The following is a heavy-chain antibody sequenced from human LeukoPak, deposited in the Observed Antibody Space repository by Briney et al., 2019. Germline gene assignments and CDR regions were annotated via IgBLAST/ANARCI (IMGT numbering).Heavy chain of an antibody. CDR1: GYSISSGYY. Sequence: SETLSLTWTVSGYSISSGYYWDWIRQSPGKGLEWIGYIYYSGSTNYNPSLKSRVTISVDTSKNQFSLKLSSVTAADTAMYYCARHDYYYYGMDVWGQGTTVTVSS. CDR3: ARHDYYYYGMDV. CDR2: IYYSGST. V-gene: IGHV4-38-2*02. J-gene: IGHJ6*02.